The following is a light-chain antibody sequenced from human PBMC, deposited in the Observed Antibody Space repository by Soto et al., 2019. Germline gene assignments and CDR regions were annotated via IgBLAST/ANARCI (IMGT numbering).Light chain of an antibody. CDR2: EVN. J-gene: IGLJ1*01. V-gene: IGLV2-8*01. Sequence: QSALTQPPSASGSPGQSVTISCTGTSSDVGAYNYVSWYQQHPGKAPKLMTSEVNKRPSGVPDRFSGSKSGNKASLTVSGLQPEDEADYYCSSYGGPNNSNYVFGTGTKVTVL. CDR1: SSDVGAYNY. CDR3: SSYGGPNNSNYV.